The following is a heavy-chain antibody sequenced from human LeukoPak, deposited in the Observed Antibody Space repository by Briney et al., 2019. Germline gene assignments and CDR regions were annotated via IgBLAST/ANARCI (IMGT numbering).Heavy chain of an antibody. J-gene: IGHJ4*02. CDR1: GGSISRYY. Sequence: LVKPSETLSLTCTVSGGSISRYYWSWIRLPPGKGLEWIGEIKDGGITNYNPSLRSRVTISKDTSNNQLSLKLHSATAADTAVYYCVRGFSGVVGDHWGQGSLVTVSS. D-gene: IGHD3-10*01. V-gene: IGHV4-34*01. CDR3: VRGFSGVVGDH. CDR2: IKDGGIT.